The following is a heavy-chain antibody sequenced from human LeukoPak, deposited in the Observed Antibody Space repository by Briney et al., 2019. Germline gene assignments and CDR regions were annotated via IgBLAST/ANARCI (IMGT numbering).Heavy chain of an antibody. D-gene: IGHD3-22*01. CDR2: INAGNGNT. CDR1: GYTFTSYA. Sequence: ASVKVSCKASGYTFTSYAMHWVRQSPGQRLEWMGWINAGNGNTKYSQKFQGRVTITRDTSASTAYMELSSLRSEDTAVYYCARVKGATMIVSYFDYWGQGTLVTVSS. CDR3: ARVKGATMIVSYFDY. V-gene: IGHV1-3*01. J-gene: IGHJ4*02.